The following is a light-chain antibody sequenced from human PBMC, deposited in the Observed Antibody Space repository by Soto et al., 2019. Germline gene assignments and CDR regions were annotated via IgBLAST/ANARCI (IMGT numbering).Light chain of an antibody. CDR1: SSDVGGYNY. V-gene: IGLV2-8*01. CDR2: EVN. Sequence: QSALTQPPSASGSPGQSVAISCTGTSSDVGGYNYVSWYQQHPGKAPKLMIYEVNKRPSGVPDRFSASKSGNTASLTVSGLQAEDEADYYCSSYAGSSNVFGTGTKVTGL. J-gene: IGLJ1*01. CDR3: SSYAGSSNV.